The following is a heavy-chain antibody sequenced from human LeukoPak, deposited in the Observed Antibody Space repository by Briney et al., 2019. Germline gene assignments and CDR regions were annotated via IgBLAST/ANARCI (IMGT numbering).Heavy chain of an antibody. V-gene: IGHV1-69*04. Sequence: GASVKVSRKASGGTFSSYAISWVRQAPGQGLEWMGRIIPIFGIANYAQKFQGRVTITADKSTSTAYIELSSLRSEDTAVYYCAGAGSGSGYPLDYWGPGTLVTVSS. CDR1: GGTFSSYA. J-gene: IGHJ4*02. CDR3: AGAGSGSGYPLDY. D-gene: IGHD3-3*01. CDR2: IIPIFGIA.